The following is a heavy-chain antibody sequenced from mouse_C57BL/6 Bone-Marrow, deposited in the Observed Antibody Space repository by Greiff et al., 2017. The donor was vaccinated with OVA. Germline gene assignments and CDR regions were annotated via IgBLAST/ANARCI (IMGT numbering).Heavy chain of an antibody. V-gene: IGHV1-82*01. CDR3: AGQDYSSCAMDY. CDR2: IYPGDGDT. CDR1: GYAFSSSW. D-gene: IGHD1-1*01. J-gene: IGHJ3*01. Sequence: VQLVQPGPELVKPGASVKFSCKASGYAFSSSWMNWVKQRPGQGLEWIGRIYPGDGDTNYNGKFKGKATLTADKSSSTAYMQLSRLTSEDSAVYCCAGQDYSSCAMDYWGQGTLVTVSA.